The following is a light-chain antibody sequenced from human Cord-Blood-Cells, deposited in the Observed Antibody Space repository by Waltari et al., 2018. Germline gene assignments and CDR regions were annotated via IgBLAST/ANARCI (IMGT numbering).Light chain of an antibody. Sequence: DIQMTQSPSSLSASVGDRVTITCQASQDISYLNWYQQKPGKAPKLLIYDASNLETGVPSRFSGSGSGTDFTFTISSLQPEDIATYYCQQYDNLPRVTFGGGTKVEIK. CDR2: DAS. J-gene: IGKJ4*01. V-gene: IGKV1-33*01. CDR3: QQYDNLPRVT. CDR1: QDISY.